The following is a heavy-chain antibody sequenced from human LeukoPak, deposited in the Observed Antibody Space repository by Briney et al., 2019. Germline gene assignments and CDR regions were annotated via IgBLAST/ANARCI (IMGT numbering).Heavy chain of an antibody. Sequence: SETLSPPPAFFGGSLSGYYWSGMPHPPGKGREWIGEMNHSGSTNYNPSLKSRVTISVDTSKNQFSLKLSSVTAADTAVYYCARRAVAGIFDYWGQGTLVTVSS. CDR2: MNHSGST. V-gene: IGHV4-34*01. CDR3: ARRAVAGIFDY. D-gene: IGHD6-19*01. CDR1: GGSLSGYY. J-gene: IGHJ4*02.